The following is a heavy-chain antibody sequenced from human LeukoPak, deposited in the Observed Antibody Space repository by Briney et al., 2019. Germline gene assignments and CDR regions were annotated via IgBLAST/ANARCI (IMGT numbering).Heavy chain of an antibody. J-gene: IGHJ3*02. Sequence: GSLRLSCAASGFTFSDYYMSWIRQSPGKGLECVSYISSSGSTIYYADSVKGRFTISRDNAKNSLYLQMNSLRAEDTAVYYCARGPSTYYDYIWGSSMDIWGQGTMVTVSS. D-gene: IGHD3-16*01. CDR2: ISSSGSTI. CDR3: ARGPSTYYDYIWGSSMDI. V-gene: IGHV3-11*01. CDR1: GFTFSDYY.